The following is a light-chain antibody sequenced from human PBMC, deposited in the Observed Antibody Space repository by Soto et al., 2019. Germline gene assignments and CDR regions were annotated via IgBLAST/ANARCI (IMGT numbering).Light chain of an antibody. Sequence: ILMTQSPATLSVSPGERATLSCRASQSVSNNLAWYQQKPGQAPNLLIYDAYTRATGIPARFSGSGSGTELTLTISGLQSEDFAVYYCQQYNNWLPWTFGQGTKVEIK. CDR2: DAY. J-gene: IGKJ1*01. CDR1: QSVSNN. CDR3: QQYNNWLPWT. V-gene: IGKV3-15*01.